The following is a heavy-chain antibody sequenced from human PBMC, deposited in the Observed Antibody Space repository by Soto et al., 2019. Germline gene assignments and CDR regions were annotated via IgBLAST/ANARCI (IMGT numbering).Heavy chain of an antibody. D-gene: IGHD3-16*01. CDR2: ITGSGSDT. J-gene: IGHJ4*02. CDR3: AKVGVSAWSPNNYFDD. V-gene: IGHV3-23*01. CDR1: GFTFNNYA. Sequence: GGSPRLSCAAYGFTFNNYAMGWVRQAPGKGLEWVSAITGSGSDTYYLDSVKGRFTISRDNSKNTLFLQVNSLRAEDTAIYYCAKVGVSAWSPNNYFDDWGQATVVTVVS.